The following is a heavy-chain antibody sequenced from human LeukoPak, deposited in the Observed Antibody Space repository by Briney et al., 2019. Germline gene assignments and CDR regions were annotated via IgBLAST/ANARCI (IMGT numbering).Heavy chain of an antibody. J-gene: IGHJ5*02. CDR2: ISYDGSNK. V-gene: IGHV3-30-3*01. CDR3: ARGNWFDP. Sequence: GGSPRLSCAASGFTFSSYAMHWVRQAPGKGLEWVAVISYDGSNKYYADSVKGRFTISRDNSKNTLYLQMNSLRAEDTAVYYCARGNWFDPWGQGTLVTVSS. CDR1: GFTFSSYA.